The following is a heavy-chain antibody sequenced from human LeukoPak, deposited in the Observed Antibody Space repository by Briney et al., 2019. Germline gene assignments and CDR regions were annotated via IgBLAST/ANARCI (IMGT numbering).Heavy chain of an antibody. CDR3: AKDLEFGELFGPFDY. CDR1: GFTFSSYA. J-gene: IGHJ4*02. CDR2: ISGSGGST. D-gene: IGHD3-10*01. Sequence: TGGSLRLSCAASGFTFSSYAMSWVRQAPGKGLEWVSAISGSGGSTYYADSVKGRFTISRDNSKNTLYLQMNSLRAEDTAVYYCAKDLEFGELFGPFDYWGQGTLVTVSS. V-gene: IGHV3-23*01.